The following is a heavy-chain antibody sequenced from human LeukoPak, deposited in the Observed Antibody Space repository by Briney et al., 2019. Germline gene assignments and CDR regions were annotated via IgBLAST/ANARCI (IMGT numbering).Heavy chain of an antibody. D-gene: IGHD3-10*01. CDR2: ISSSGTTF. J-gene: IGHJ4*02. V-gene: IGHV3-48*02. CDR1: GFPYSRYG. Sequence: SGGSLRLSCTVSGFPYSRYGMNWVRQAPGMGPEWVSYISSSGTTFYYADSVRGRFTVSRDNVKNSLSLQMSGLRDEDTAVYYCARDRLLSFGEFMVPDSWGQGTLLIVSS. CDR3: ARDRLLSFGEFMVPDS.